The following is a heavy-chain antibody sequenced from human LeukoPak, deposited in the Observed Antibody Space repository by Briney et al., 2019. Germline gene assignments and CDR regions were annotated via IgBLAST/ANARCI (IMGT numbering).Heavy chain of an antibody. D-gene: IGHD3-3*01. CDR1: GFTFSSYA. Sequence: AGGSLRLSCAASGFTFSSYAMHWVRQAPGKGLEWVAVISYDGSNKYYADSVKGRFTISRDNFKNTLYLQMNSLRAEDTAVYYCARAPAYYDFWSGYQSRYNWFDPWGQGTLVTVSS. CDR3: ARAPAYYDFWSGYQSRYNWFDP. J-gene: IGHJ5*02. V-gene: IGHV3-30*04. CDR2: ISYDGSNK.